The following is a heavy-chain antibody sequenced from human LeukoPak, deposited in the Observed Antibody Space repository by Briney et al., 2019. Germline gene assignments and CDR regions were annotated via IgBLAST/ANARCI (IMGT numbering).Heavy chain of an antibody. V-gene: IGHV5-51*01. Sequence: GESLKISCKGSGCIFTTWIGWVRQMPGKGLEWMGIIYPGDSDTRYSPSFQGQVTISVDKSISTAYLQWSSLKASDTAMYYCARSDSSGYTAFDIWGQGTMVTVSS. J-gene: IGHJ3*02. CDR2: IYPGDSDT. D-gene: IGHD3-22*01. CDR1: GCIFTTW. CDR3: ARSDSSGYTAFDI.